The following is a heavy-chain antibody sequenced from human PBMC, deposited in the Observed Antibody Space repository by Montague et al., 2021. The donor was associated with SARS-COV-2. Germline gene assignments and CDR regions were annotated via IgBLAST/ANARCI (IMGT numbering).Heavy chain of an antibody. V-gene: IGHV4-59*02. CDR3: ARAGGFYDYWSGYSSSAGFFDP. D-gene: IGHD3-3*01. Sequence: SATLSLTCTVSCGSVSSYYWSWIRQSPGKGLQWLGYIYYSGSTDYNPSLKSRVTMSVDTSKNQLSLRLNSVTTADTAVYFCARAGGFYDYWSGYSSSAGFFDPWGQGILVTVSS. J-gene: IGHJ5*02. CDR2: IYYSGST. CDR1: CGSVSSYY.